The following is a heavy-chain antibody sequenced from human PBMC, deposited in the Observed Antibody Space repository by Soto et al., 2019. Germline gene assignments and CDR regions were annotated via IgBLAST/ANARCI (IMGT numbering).Heavy chain of an antibody. Sequence: ASVKVSCKASGYTFTSYDINWVRQATGQGLEWMGWMNPNSGNTGYAQKFQGRVTMTRDTSMSTAYMELRSLRSDDTAVYYCAREAVAGTDWFDPWGQGTLVTFSS. J-gene: IGHJ5*02. CDR2: MNPNSGNT. V-gene: IGHV1-8*01. CDR3: AREAVAGTDWFDP. CDR1: GYTFTSYD. D-gene: IGHD6-19*01.